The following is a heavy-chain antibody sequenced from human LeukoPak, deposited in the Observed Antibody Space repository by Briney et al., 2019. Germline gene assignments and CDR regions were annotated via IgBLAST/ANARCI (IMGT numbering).Heavy chain of an antibody. D-gene: IGHD2-15*01. CDR1: GFTFSSCA. CDR3: AKDPGYCSGGSCYTPFDY. Sequence: PGGSLRLSCAASGFTFSSCAMSWVRQAPGKGLEWVSAISGSGGSTYYADSVKGRFTISRDNSKNTPYLQMNSLRAEDTAVYYCAKDPGYCSGGSCYTPFDYWGQGTLVTVSS. CDR2: ISGSGGST. V-gene: IGHV3-23*01. J-gene: IGHJ4*02.